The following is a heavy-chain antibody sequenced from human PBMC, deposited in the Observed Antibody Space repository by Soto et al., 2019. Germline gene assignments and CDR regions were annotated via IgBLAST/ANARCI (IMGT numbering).Heavy chain of an antibody. V-gene: IGHV1-8*01. CDR3: ARGFSRELTERITIFGVVIPTRTIPYYFDY. J-gene: IGHJ4*02. CDR2: MNPNSGIT. CDR1: GYTFISYD. Sequence: ASVKVSCKASGYTFISYDINWVRQATGQGLEWMGWMNPNSGITGYAQKFQGRVTMTRNTSISTAYMDLSSLRSEDTAVYYCARGFSRELTERITIFGVVIPTRTIPYYFDYWGQGTLVTVSS. D-gene: IGHD3-3*01.